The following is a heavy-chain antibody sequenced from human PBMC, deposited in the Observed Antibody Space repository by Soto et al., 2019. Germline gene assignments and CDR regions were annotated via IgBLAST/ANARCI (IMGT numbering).Heavy chain of an antibody. Sequence: GRSLRLSCAASGFTFSSSGMHWVRQAPGKGLEWVAVISYDGSNNDYDDSVKGQFTHSRDNSKNTLYLQMNSLRTEDMAVYYCAKDREEYGSGNYYNWFDPWGQGTLVTVSS. CDR3: AKDREEYGSGNYYNWFDP. J-gene: IGHJ5*02. D-gene: IGHD3-10*01. CDR1: GFTFSSSG. CDR2: ISYDGSNN. V-gene: IGHV3-30*18.